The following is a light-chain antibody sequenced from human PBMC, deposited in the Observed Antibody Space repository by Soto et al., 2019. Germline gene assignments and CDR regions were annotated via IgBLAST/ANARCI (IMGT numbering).Light chain of an antibody. CDR2: GAS. CDR3: QQTHAVPLT. V-gene: IGKV1-39*01. CDR1: QPISNY. J-gene: IGKJ5*01. Sequence: DVQMTQSPSSLSASVGARVTITCRASQPISNYLNWYQQKAGEAPKVLIFGASSLQSGVPSKFSGSGYGTDFTLIINNLHPDDFATYYCQQTHAVPLTFGQGTRL.